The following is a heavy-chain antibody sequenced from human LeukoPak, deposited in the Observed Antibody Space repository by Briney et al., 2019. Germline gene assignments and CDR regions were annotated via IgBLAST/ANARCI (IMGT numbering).Heavy chain of an antibody. J-gene: IGHJ4*02. CDR2: IRWNSDIM. CDR1: GFTFDDCD. V-gene: IGHV3-9*01. D-gene: IGHD2-21*02. Sequence: GGSLRLSCAASGFTFDDCDMHWVRQAPGKGLEWVSGIRWNSDIMGYADSVKGRFTISRDNAKNSLYLQMNSLRGEDTALYYCTKADCRGDCRTSDFWGQGTLVTVSS. CDR3: TKADCRGDCRTSDF.